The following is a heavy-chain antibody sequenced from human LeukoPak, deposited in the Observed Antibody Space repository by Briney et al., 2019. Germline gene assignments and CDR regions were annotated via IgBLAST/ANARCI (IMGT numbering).Heavy chain of an antibody. J-gene: IGHJ4*02. CDR2: ISGSGGST. V-gene: IGHV3-23*01. CDR3: ARDRRGGNYFDY. Sequence: PGGTLRLSCAASGFTFSSYGMSWVRQAPGKGLDGVSAISGSGGSTYYADSVKGRFTISRDNSKNTLYLQMNSLRAEDTAVYYCARDRRGGNYFDYWGQGTLVTVSS. D-gene: IGHD3-16*01. CDR1: GFTFSSYG.